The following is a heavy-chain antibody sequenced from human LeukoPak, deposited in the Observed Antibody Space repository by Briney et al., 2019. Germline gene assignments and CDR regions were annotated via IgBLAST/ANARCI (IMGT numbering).Heavy chain of an antibody. D-gene: IGHD3-10*01. CDR3: AREYYYGSGTSYGMDV. J-gene: IGHJ6*02. V-gene: IGHV4-59*01. CDR1: GGSISTYY. CDR2: FSYSDST. Sequence: SETLSLTCSVSGGSISTYYWSWVRQPPGKGLEWIGHFSYSDSTNFNPSLKSRVTISVDTSKNQFSLMVRSVTAADTAVYYCAREYYYGSGTSYGMDVWGQGTTVTVSS.